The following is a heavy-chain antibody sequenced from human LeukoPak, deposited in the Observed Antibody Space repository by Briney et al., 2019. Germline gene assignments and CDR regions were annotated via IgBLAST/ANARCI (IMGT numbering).Heavy chain of an antibody. J-gene: IGHJ6*02. Sequence: GASVKVSCKASGYTFTSYYMHWVRQAPGQGLEWMGIISPSGSSTNYAQKFQGRVTITADKSTSTAYMELSSLRSEDTAVYYCARDSGTYSSGWYGDYYYYYGMDVWGQGTTVTVSS. CDR3: ARDSGTYSSGWYGDYYYYYGMDV. CDR1: GYTFTSYY. V-gene: IGHV1-46*01. D-gene: IGHD6-13*01. CDR2: ISPSGSST.